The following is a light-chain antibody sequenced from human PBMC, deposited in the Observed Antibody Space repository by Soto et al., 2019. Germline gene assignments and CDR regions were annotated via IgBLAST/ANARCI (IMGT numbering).Light chain of an antibody. CDR3: QKCDYISI. CDR2: DAS. J-gene: IGKJ3*01. V-gene: IGKV1-33*01. CDR1: HDITSY. Sequence: DIQMTQSPSSLSASVGDRVTITCQASHDITSYLNWYQHKPGKAPKLLIYDASILEAGVPSRFSGSGSVTDFTFNISSLQPEDVETYYCQKCDYISIFGHGTTVDFK.